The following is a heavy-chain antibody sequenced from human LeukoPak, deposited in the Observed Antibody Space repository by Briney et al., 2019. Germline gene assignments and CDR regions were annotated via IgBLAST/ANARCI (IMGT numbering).Heavy chain of an antibody. CDR2: IYSGGST. CDR1: GFTVSSNY. J-gene: IGHJ3*02. D-gene: IGHD2-21*02. V-gene: IGHV3-66*01. Sequence: GGSLRLSCAASGFTVSSNYMAWVRQTPGKGLEWVSVIYSGGSTYYADSVKGRFTISRDNSKNTLYLQMNSLRAEDTAVYYCAREEVTTGAFDIWGQGTMVTVSS. CDR3: AREEVTTGAFDI.